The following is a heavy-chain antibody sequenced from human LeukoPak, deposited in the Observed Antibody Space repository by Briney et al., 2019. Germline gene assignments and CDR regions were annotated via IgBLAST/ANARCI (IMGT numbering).Heavy chain of an antibody. CDR1: GGSISSHF. V-gene: IGHV4-59*11. D-gene: IGHD3-10*01. CDR3: ISGSYSLYYYYGMDV. CDR2: ISYSGST. J-gene: IGHJ6*02. Sequence: SETLSLTCTVSGGSISSHFWSWIRQPPGKGLEWIGYISYSGSTNYNSSLKSRVTISVDTSKNQFSLKLSSVTAADTAVYYCISGSYSLYYYYGMDVWGQGTTVTVSS.